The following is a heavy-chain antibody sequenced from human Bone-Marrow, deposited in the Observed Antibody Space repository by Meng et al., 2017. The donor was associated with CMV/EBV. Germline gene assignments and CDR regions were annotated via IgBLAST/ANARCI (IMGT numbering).Heavy chain of an antibody. J-gene: IGHJ4*02. CDR2: INPNSGAT. D-gene: IGHD3-22*01. V-gene: IGHV1-2*02. CDR1: GYTFTGYF. CDR3: ARFQGDYYDSSGYDY. Sequence: ASVKVSCKASGYTFTGYFIHWVRQAPGQGLEWMGWINPNSGATTYAQKFQGRVTMTRDTSISTAYMELSRLRSEDTAVYYCARFQGDYYDSSGYDYWGQGTLVTVSS.